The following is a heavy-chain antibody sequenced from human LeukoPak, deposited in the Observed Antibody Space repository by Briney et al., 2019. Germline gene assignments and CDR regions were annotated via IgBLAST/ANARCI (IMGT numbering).Heavy chain of an antibody. CDR2: PNEDGGST. CDR3: TRDIGGRSAY. CDR1: AYSFSRFW. Sequence: PGGSLRLSCEGSAYSFSRFWVHWLRQAPGQGLVWVSPPNEDGGSTNYADFAKGRFTISRDNARNTLYLQMNSLSADDTAVYYCTRDIGGRSAYWGQGALVTVSS. V-gene: IGHV3-74*01. J-gene: IGHJ4*02. D-gene: IGHD3-16*01.